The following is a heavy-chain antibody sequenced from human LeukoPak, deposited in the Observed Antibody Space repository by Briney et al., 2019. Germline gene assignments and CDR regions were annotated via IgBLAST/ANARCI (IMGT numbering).Heavy chain of an antibody. CDR3: ARDLQRYRTFDY. CDR1: GFTVSNNY. Sequence: PGGSLRLSCAASGFTVSNNYMSWVRQAPGKGLEWVSVIYSGGSTYYADSVKGRFTISRDNSKNTLYLQMNSLRAEDTAVYYCARDLQRYRTFDYWGQGTLVTVSS. CDR2: IYSGGST. J-gene: IGHJ4*02. D-gene: IGHD4-11*01. V-gene: IGHV3-66*02.